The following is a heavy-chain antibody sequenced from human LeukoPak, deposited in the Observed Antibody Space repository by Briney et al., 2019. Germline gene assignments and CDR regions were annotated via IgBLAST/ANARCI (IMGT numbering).Heavy chain of an antibody. CDR3: ALTDYDSSGYYSY. CDR1: GFTVSSNY. Sequence: GGSLRLSCAASGFTVSSNYMSWVRRAAGKGLGGVSVIYSGGSTYYADSVKGRFTISRHNSKNTLYLQMNSLRAEDTAVYYCALTDYDSSGYYSYWGQGTLVTVSS. CDR2: IYSGGST. V-gene: IGHV3-53*04. J-gene: IGHJ4*02. D-gene: IGHD3-22*01.